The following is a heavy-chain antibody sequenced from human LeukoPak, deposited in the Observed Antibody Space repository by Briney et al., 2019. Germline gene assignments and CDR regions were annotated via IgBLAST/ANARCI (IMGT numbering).Heavy chain of an antibody. CDR3: ARHGRSNGLFT. CDR2: IYYSGST. CDR1: GRSLSYYY. D-gene: IGHD3/OR15-3a*01. J-gene: IGHJ4*02. Sequence: SETLTLTCTVSGRSLSYYYWSWIRQPPGKGLEWIGYIYYSGSTNYNPSLKSRVTISVDTSKNQFYLNLSSVTDADTAVYYCARHGRSNGLFTWGQGTLITVSS. V-gene: IGHV4-59*08.